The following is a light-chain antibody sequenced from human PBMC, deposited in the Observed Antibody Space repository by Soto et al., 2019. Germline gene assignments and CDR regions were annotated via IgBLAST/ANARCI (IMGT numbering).Light chain of an antibody. Sequence: QSVLTQPASVSGSPGQSITISCTGTTSDLGHYNYVSWYQKHPGTAPRLMIYEVTNRPSGVSNRFSGSKSGNTASLTISGLQAEDEGDYYCCSYAGSYNIYLFGTGTKVTVL. CDR2: EVT. V-gene: IGLV2-14*01. J-gene: IGLJ1*01. CDR1: TSDLGHYNY. CDR3: CSYAGSYNIYL.